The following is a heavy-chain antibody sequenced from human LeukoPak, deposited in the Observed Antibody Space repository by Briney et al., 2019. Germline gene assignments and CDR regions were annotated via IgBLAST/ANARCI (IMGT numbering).Heavy chain of an antibody. D-gene: IGHD3-9*01. CDR3: ARDVYYDILTGYYLSWFDP. CDR2: IIPIFGTA. Sequence: SVKVSCKASGGTFSSYAISWVRQAPGQGLEWMGGIIPIFGTANYAQKFQGGVTITADESTSTAYMELSSLRSEDTAVYYCARDVYYDILTGYYLSWFDPWGQGTLVTVSS. J-gene: IGHJ5*02. CDR1: GGTFSSYA. V-gene: IGHV1-69*13.